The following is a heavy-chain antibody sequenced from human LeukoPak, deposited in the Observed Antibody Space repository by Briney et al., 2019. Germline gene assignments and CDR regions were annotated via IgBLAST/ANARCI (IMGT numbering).Heavy chain of an antibody. Sequence: SETLSLTCTVSGGSISSYYWTWIRQPPGKGLEWIGYIYYSGSTNYNPSLKSRVTISVDTSKKQFSLKLTSVTAADTAVYYCARGVGGHSSGYFFTSGYFDYWGQGTLVTVSS. CDR3: ARGVGGHSSGYFFTSGYFDY. V-gene: IGHV4-59*01. CDR2: IYYSGST. D-gene: IGHD3-22*01. CDR1: GGSISSYY. J-gene: IGHJ4*02.